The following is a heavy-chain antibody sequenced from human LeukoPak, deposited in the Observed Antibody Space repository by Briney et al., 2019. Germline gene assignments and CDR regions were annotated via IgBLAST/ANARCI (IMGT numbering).Heavy chain of an antibody. J-gene: IGHJ4*02. D-gene: IGHD4-17*01. CDR3: ARTYPVTTLDY. V-gene: IGHV3-30*03. Sequence: PGRSLRLSCAASGFTFSSYGMHWVRQAPGKGLEWVAVISYDGSNKYYADSVKGRFTISRDNSKNTLYLQMNSLRAEDTAVYYCARTYPVTTLDYWGQGTLVTVSS. CDR2: ISYDGSNK. CDR1: GFTFSSYG.